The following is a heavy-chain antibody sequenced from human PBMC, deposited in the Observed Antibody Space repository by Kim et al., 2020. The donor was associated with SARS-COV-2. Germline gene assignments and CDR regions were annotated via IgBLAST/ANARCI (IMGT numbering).Heavy chain of an antibody. J-gene: IGHJ3*02. V-gene: IGHV4-31*02. CDR3: ARDLATSNDALDI. Sequence: HHPSLESRISISMDTSKNHFSLKMSSVTAAYTAVYFCARDLATSNDALDIWGQGTMVTVSS. D-gene: IGHD1-26*01.